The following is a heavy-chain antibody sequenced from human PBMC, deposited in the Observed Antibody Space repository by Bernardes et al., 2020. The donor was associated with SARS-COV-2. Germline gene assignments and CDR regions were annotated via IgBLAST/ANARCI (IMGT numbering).Heavy chain of an antibody. CDR2: IYYSGST. CDR3: AREAPIWFGSYYFDY. D-gene: IGHD3-10*01. J-gene: IGHJ4*02. V-gene: IGHV4-59*01. Sequence: SEPLSLTCTVSGGSISSYYWSWIRQPPGKGLEWIGYIYYSGSTNYNPSLKSRVTISVDTSKNQFSLKLSSVTAADTAVYYCAREAPIWFGSYYFDYWGQGTLVTVSS. CDR1: GGSISSYY.